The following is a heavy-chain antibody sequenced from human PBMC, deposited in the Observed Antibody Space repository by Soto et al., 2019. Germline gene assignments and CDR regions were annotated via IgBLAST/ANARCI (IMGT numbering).Heavy chain of an antibody. CDR3: ARQGMGPTVLDY. Sequence: GESLKISCKGSGYNFTNYWIGWVRQMPGKGLEWMGIIYPGDSDIRSSPSFQGQVTISVDKSANTAYLKWSSLEASDTAIYYCARQGMGPTVLDYWAQGTLVTGSS. CDR2: IYPGDSDI. D-gene: IGHD1-26*01. V-gene: IGHV5-51*01. CDR1: GYNFTNYW. J-gene: IGHJ4*02.